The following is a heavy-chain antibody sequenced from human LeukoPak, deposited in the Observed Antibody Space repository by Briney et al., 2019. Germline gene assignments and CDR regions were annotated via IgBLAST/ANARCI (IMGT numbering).Heavy chain of an antibody. D-gene: IGHD4-17*01. V-gene: IGHV1-69*13. CDR3: ASVTTVTTKGHGAFDI. Sequence: ASVKVSCKASGYTFTGYYMHWVRQAPGQGLEWLGGIIPIFGSSNYAQNFQDRVTITADESTSTAYMELSSLRSEDTAVYYCASVTTVTTKGHGAFDIWGQGTMVTVSS. CDR1: GYTFTGYY. CDR2: IIPIFGSS. J-gene: IGHJ3*02.